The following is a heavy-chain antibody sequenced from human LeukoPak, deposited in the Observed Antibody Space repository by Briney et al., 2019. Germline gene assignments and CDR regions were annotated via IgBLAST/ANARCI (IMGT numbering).Heavy chain of an antibody. Sequence: SETLSLTCTVSGGSISSSFYYWGWIRQPPGKGLEWIGNIYHNGSTYYNPSLKSRVTISVDTSKNQFSLKLSSVTAADTAVYYCARGNGYSGYDIDYWGQGTLVTVSS. J-gene: IGHJ4*02. CDR2: IYHNGST. V-gene: IGHV4-39*07. CDR3: ARGNGYSGYDIDY. CDR1: GGSISSSFYY. D-gene: IGHD5-12*01.